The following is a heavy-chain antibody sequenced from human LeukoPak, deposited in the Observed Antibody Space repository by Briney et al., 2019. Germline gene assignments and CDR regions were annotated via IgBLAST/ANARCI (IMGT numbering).Heavy chain of an antibody. CDR2: INEGGNVK. D-gene: IGHD3-3*01. CDR1: GFTFSSYW. V-gene: IGHV3-7*03. CDR3: AKEYDLWHEQGNWFET. Sequence: GGSLRLPCAASGFTFSSYWMTWVRQAPGKGLEWVANINEGGNVKFYVDSVKGRFTISRDNTKISLYLQMYSLRAEDTAIYYCAKEYDLWHEQGNWFETWGQGVLVTVSS. J-gene: IGHJ5*02.